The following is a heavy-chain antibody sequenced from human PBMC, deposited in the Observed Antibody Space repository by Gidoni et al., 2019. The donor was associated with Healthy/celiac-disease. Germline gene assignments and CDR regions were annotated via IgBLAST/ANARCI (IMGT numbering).Heavy chain of an antibody. CDR3: ARYRSSGWSPFDY. CDR2: IYHSGST. D-gene: IGHD6-19*01. J-gene: IGHJ4*02. V-gene: IGHV4-4*02. CDR1: GGSISSSNW. Sequence: QLQLQESGPALVKPSGTLSLTCAVTGGSISSSNWWSWVRQPPGKGLEWIGEIYHSGSTNYNPSLKSRVTISVDKSKNQFSLKLSSVTAADTAVYYCARYRSSGWSPFDYWGQGTLVTVSS.